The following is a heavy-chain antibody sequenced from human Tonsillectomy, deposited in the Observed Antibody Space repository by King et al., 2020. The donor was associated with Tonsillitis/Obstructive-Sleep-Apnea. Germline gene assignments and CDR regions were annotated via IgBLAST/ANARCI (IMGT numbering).Heavy chain of an antibody. CDR3: ARIRAGGYAMDYFDY. V-gene: IGHV2-26*01. CDR1: GFSLSNARMG. D-gene: IGHD5-12*01. Sequence: TLQESGPVLVKPTETLTLTCTVSGFSLSNARMGVSWIRQPPGKALEWLAHIFSNDEKSYSTSLKSRLTISKDTSKSQVVLTMTNMDPVDTATYYCARIRAGGYAMDYFDYWGQGTLVTVSS. J-gene: IGHJ4*02. CDR2: IFSNDEK.